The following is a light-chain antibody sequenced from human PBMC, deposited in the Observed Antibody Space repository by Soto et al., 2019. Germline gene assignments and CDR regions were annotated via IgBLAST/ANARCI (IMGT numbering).Light chain of an antibody. CDR1: RSNIGAGYD. J-gene: IGLJ2*01. CDR3: QSYDSSLVI. V-gene: IGLV1-40*01. Sequence: QPVLTQPPSVSGAPGQRVTISCTGSRSNIGAGYDVHWYQQLPGIAPKLLIFANINRPSGVPDRFSGSKSGTSASLAITGLQAEDEADYYCQSYDSSLVIFGGGTQLTVL. CDR2: ANI.